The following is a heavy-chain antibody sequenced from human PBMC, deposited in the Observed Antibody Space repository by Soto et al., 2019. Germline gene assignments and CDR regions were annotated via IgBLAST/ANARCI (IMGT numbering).Heavy chain of an antibody. J-gene: IGHJ4*02. CDR2: IKSDGSGT. D-gene: IGHD3-22*01. CDR3: ARGDGDYYDGNGYLGRH. CDR1: GFTFSSYW. Sequence: EVQLVESGGGLVQPGGSLRLSCAASGFTFSSYWMHWVRQAPGKGLVWVSRIKSDGSGTYYADSVKGRLTISRDNAKNTMYLQMNSLRGEDTAVYYCARGDGDYYDGNGYLGRHWGQGTLVTVCS. V-gene: IGHV3-74*01.